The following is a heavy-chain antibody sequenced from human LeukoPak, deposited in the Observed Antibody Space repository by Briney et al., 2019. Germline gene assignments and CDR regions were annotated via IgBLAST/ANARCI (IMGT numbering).Heavy chain of an antibody. V-gene: IGHV3-33*01. J-gene: IGHJ4*02. Sequence: GGSLRLSCAASGFTFSSYGMHWVRQAPGKGLEWVAVIWYDGSNKYYADSVKGRFTISRDNSKNTLYLQMNSLRAEDTAVYYCARDLTVGATFDYFDYWGQGTLVTVSS. D-gene: IGHD1-26*01. CDR3: ARDLTVGATFDYFDY. CDR2: IWYDGSNK. CDR1: GFTFSSYG.